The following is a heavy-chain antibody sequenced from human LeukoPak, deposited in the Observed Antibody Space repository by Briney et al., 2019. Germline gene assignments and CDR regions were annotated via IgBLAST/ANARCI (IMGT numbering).Heavy chain of an antibody. CDR3: VRDPTIRSRISYYYMDV. V-gene: IGHV3-30*02. D-gene: IGHD2-2*02. J-gene: IGHJ6*03. Sequence: GGSLRLSCAASGFTFSSYGMHWVRQAPGKGLEWVTFIRYDGSNKYYADSVKGRFTFSRDDSKNTLYLEMSRLRGEDTAVYYCVRDPTIRSRISYYYMDVWGKGTTVTVSS. CDR2: IRYDGSNK. CDR1: GFTFSSYG.